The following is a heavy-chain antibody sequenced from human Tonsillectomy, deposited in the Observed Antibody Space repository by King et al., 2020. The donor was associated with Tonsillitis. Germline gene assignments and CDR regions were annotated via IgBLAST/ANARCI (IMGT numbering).Heavy chain of an antibody. CDR3: AGLGIRDYIWGTYRSY. D-gene: IGHD3-16*02. V-gene: IGHV4-39*01. CDR2: IYYSGST. Sequence: QLQESGPGLVKPSETLSLTCTVSGGSISTNSYYWGWIRQPPGKGLEWIGSIYYSGSTYYNPSLKSRVTISIDTSKNQFSLKLSSVTAADTAVYYCAGLGIRDYIWGTYRSYGGQGTLVTVSS. CDR1: GGSISTNSYY. J-gene: IGHJ4*02.